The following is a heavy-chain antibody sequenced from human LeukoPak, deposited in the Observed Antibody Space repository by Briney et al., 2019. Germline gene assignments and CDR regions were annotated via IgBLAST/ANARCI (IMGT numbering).Heavy chain of an antibody. Sequence: ASVKVSCKASGYTFTNYGISWVRQAPGQGLEWMGWINVYNGHTNYAQTLQGRVTMTTDTSTTTAYMELRSLRSDDTAVYYCARDYYYGSGTYYNVFDYWGQGTLVTVYS. CDR3: ARDYYYGSGTYYNVFDY. CDR2: INVYNGHT. V-gene: IGHV1-18*01. J-gene: IGHJ4*02. CDR1: GYTFTNYG. D-gene: IGHD3-10*01.